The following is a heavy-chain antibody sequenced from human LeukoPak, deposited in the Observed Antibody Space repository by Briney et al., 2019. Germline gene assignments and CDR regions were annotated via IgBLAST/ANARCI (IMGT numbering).Heavy chain of an antibody. CDR2: IRYDGSNK. CDR1: GFTFSSYG. D-gene: IGHD3-22*01. Sequence: GGSLRLSCAASGFTFSSYGMHWVRQAPGKGLEWVAFIRYDGSNKYYADSVKGRFTISRDNSKNTLYLQMNSLRAEGTAVYYCAKRDNYYDSSGYNDAFDIWGQGTMVTVSS. V-gene: IGHV3-30*02. J-gene: IGHJ3*02. CDR3: AKRDNYYDSSGYNDAFDI.